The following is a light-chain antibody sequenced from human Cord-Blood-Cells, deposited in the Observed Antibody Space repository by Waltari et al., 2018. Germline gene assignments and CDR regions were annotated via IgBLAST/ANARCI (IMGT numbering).Light chain of an antibody. CDR2: GAS. Sequence: EIVMTQSPATLPVSPGERSPPACRASQSVSSNLAWYQQKPGQAPRLLIYGASTRATGIPARFSGSGSGTEFTLTISSLQSEDFAAYYCQQYNNWPLTFGGGTKVEIK. CDR3: QQYNNWPLT. J-gene: IGKJ4*01. CDR1: QSVSSN. V-gene: IGKV3-15*01.